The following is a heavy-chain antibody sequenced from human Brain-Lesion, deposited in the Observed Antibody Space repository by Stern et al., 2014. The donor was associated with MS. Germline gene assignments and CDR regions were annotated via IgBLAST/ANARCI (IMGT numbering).Heavy chain of an antibody. D-gene: IGHD2-2*01. CDR2: MNPYSGNT. Sequence: QMQLVQSGAEVKKPGASVKVSCKASGYTFSSYDITWARQASGHGLAWMGWMNPYSGNTGYAQKFKGRASMTSDPPISTVYMELTSLTSDDTAVYFCARAVRNQLLSEYWGQGTLVTVSS. CDR3: ARAVRNQLLSEY. J-gene: IGHJ4*02. V-gene: IGHV1-8*01. CDR1: GYTFSSYD.